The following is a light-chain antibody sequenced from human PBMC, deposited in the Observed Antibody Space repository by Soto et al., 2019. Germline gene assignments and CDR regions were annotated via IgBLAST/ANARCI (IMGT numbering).Light chain of an antibody. J-gene: IGKJ1*01. V-gene: IGKV1-5*03. Sequence: DMQMTQSPSTLSASVGDRVTITCRASQSIRGSLAWYQQKPGKAPNLLIYEASNLKSGVPSRFSGSGSGTEYTLTISSLQPDDSASYYCQQYNGYWTFGQGTRVEIK. CDR2: EAS. CDR1: QSIRGS. CDR3: QQYNGYWT.